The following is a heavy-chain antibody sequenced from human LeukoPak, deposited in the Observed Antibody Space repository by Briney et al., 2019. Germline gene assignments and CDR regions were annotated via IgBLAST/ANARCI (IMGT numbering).Heavy chain of an antibody. V-gene: IGHV3-74*03. J-gene: IGHJ4*02. CDR2: INSDGSTT. Sequence: PGGSLRLSCAASGFTFTSYWTHWVRQAPGKGLVWVSLINSDGSTTKYADSVKGRFTMSRDNAKNTLYLEMNSLRGEDTAVYYCATGGSSGWYHFEYWGQGTLVTVSS. CDR3: ATGGSSGWYHFEY. CDR1: GFTFTSYW. D-gene: IGHD6-19*01.